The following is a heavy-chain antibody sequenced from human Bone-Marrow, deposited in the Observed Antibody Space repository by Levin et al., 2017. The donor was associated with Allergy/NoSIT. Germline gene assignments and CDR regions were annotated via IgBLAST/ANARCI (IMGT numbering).Heavy chain of an antibody. D-gene: IGHD2-15*01. CDR1: GFTFSSYS. J-gene: IGHJ6*02. V-gene: IGHV3-21*01. Sequence: PGGSLRLSCAASGFTFSSYSMNWVRQAPGKGLEWVSSISSSSSYIYYADSVKGRFTISRDNAKNSLYLQMNSLRAEDTAVYYCARDRREDIVVVVAATTPKPPDYDGMDVWGQGTTVTVSS. CDR2: ISSSSSYI. CDR3: ARDRREDIVVVVAATTPKPPDYDGMDV.